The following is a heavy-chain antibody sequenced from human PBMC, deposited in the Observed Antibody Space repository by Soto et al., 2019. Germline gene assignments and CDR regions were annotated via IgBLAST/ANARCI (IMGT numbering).Heavy chain of an antibody. D-gene: IGHD2-15*01. CDR2: INAGNGNT. CDR3: ARDIVVVVAATHDAFDI. Sequence: ASVKVSCKASGYTFTSYAMHWVRRAPGQRPEWMGWINAGNGNTKYSQKFQGRVTITRDTSASTAYMELSSLRSEDTAVYYCARDIVVVVAATHDAFDIWGQGTMVTVSS. J-gene: IGHJ3*02. CDR1: GYTFTSYA. V-gene: IGHV1-3*01.